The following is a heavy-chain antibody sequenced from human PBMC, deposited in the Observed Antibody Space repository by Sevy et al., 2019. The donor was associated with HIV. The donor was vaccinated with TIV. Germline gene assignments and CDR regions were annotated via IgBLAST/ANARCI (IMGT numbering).Heavy chain of an antibody. V-gene: IGHV3-9*01. Sequence: SLRLSCAASGFPFNDHAMHWVRQVPGKGLEWVSGVSWNSRNIGYADSVKGRFTLSRDHANHFLYLEMNSLRPEDTAFYYCAKDINRGCDGINCYPYYYYFYGLDVWGQGTTVTVSS. D-gene: IGHD2-21*01. CDR1: GFPFNDHA. J-gene: IGHJ6*02. CDR3: AKDINRGCDGINCYPYYYYFYGLDV. CDR2: VSWNSRNI.